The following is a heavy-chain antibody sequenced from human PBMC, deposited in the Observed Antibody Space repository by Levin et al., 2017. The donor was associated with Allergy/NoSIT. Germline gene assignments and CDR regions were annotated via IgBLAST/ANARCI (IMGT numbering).Heavy chain of an antibody. V-gene: IGHV3-30*04. CDR1: GFTFSSYA. CDR3: ARDRVTTVTHRRGYYYYGMDV. D-gene: IGHD4-17*01. J-gene: IGHJ6*02. Sequence: AGGSLRLSCAASGFTFSSYAMHWVRQAPGKGLEWVAVISYDGSNKYYADSVKGRFTISRDNSKNTLYLQMNSLRAEDTAVYYCARDRVTTVTHRRGYYYYGMDVWGQGTTVTVSS. CDR2: ISYDGSNK.